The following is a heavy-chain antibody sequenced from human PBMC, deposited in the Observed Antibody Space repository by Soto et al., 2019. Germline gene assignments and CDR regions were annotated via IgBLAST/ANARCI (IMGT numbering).Heavy chain of an antibody. CDR1: GSTFSSYS. D-gene: IGHD1-7*01. Sequence: EVQLVESGGGLVKPGGSLRLSCAASGSTFSSYSMNWVRQAPGKGLEWVSSISSSSSYIYYADSVKGRFTISRDNAKNSLYLQMNSLRAEDTAVYYCARDFGITGTGAIDYWGQGTLVTVSS. CDR3: ARDFGITGTGAIDY. CDR2: ISSSSSYI. V-gene: IGHV3-21*01. J-gene: IGHJ4*02.